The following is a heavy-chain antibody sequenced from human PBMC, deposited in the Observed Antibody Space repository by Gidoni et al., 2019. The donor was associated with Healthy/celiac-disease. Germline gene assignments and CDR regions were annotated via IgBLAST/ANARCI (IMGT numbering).Heavy chain of an antibody. J-gene: IGHJ5*02. CDR2: IIPICGTA. CDR1: GGPFSSYA. Sequence: QVQLVQSGAEVKKPGSSVKVSCKASGGPFSSYAISWVRQAPGQGLEWMGGIIPICGTANYAQKFQGRVTITADESTSTAYMELSSLRSEDTAVYYCARGSYYGSGSYSWFDPWGQGTLVTVSS. D-gene: IGHD3-10*01. CDR3: ARGSYYGSGSYSWFDP. V-gene: IGHV1-69*01.